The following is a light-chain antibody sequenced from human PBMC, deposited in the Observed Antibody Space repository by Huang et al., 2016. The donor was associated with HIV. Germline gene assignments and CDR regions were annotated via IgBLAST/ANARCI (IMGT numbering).Light chain of an antibody. J-gene: IGKJ4*01. CDR3: QQYDSSPVT. V-gene: IGKV3-20*01. CDR1: PSLGSSS. Sequence: EIVLTQSPGTLSLSPGERATLSCRASPSLGSSSLAWYQQKAGQAPRLLMYGASSRATGIPDRFRGSGYGTDFTLSISRLEPEDFAVYYCQQYDSSPVTFGGGTKVEIK. CDR2: GAS.